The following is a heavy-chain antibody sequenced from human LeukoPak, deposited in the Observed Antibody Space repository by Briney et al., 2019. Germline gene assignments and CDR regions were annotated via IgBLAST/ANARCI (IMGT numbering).Heavy chain of an antibody. CDR2: IIPIFGTA. V-gene: IGHV1-69*05. J-gene: IGHJ6*03. CDR1: GGTFSSYA. CDR3: ARNYDSSGPYYYYYMDV. Sequence: SVKVSCKASGGTFSSYAISWVRQAPGQGLEWMGGIIPIFGTANYAQKFQGRVTITTDESTSTAYVELSSLRSEDTAVYYCARNYDSSGPYYYYYMDVWGKGTTVTVSS. D-gene: IGHD3-22*01.